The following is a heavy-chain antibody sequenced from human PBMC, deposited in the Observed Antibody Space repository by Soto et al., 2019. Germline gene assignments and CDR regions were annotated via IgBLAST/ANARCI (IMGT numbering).Heavy chain of an antibody. Sequence: GGSLRLSCAASGFTVSSNYMSWVRQAPGKGLEWVSLIYSSGSTYYADSVKGRFTISRDNSKNMLYLQMNSLRAEDTAVYYCARDSHNYDSSGYDYWGQGTLVTVSS. V-gene: IGHV3-53*01. CDR1: GFTVSSNY. CDR2: IYSSGST. CDR3: ARDSHNYDSSGYDY. D-gene: IGHD3-22*01. J-gene: IGHJ4*02.